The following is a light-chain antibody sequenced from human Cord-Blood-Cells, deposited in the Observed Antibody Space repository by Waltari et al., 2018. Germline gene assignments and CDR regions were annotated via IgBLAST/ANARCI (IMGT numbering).Light chain of an antibody. CDR3: QQYYSTPFT. CDR1: QSVLYSSNNKNY. J-gene: IGKJ3*01. V-gene: IGKV4-1*01. Sequence: DIVMTQSPDSLAVSLGERATIHCKSSQSVLYSSNNKNYLAWYQQKPGQHPKLLIYWASTRESGVPDRFSGSGSGTDFTLTISSLQAEDVAVDYRQQYYSTPFTFGPGTKVDIK. CDR2: WAS.